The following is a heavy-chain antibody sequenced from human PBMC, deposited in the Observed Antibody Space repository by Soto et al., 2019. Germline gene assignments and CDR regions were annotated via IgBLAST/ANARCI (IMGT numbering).Heavy chain of an antibody. CDR1: GFTFSSYG. D-gene: IGHD2-8*01. J-gene: IGHJ4*02. Sequence: QVQLVESGGGVVQPGRSLRLSCAASGFTFSSYGMHWVRQAPGKGLEWVAVISYDGSNKYYADSVKGRFTISRDNSNNTKKLHMNILIAEDKVVYYCAKGRMGLLVYAPLDYWGQGTLVTVSS. CDR2: ISYDGSNK. V-gene: IGHV3-30*18. CDR3: AKGRMGLLVYAPLDY.